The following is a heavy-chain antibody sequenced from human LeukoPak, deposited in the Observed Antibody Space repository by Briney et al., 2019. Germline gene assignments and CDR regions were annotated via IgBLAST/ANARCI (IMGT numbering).Heavy chain of an antibody. D-gene: IGHD6-13*01. J-gene: IGHJ4*02. Sequence: GGSLRLSCAASGCTFSSYWMHWVRQAPGKGLVWVSRISSDGSSTSYADSVKGRFTISRDNAKNTLYLQMNSLRAEDTAVYYCARDLFVSSFLLDYWGQGTLVTVSS. CDR3: ARDLFVSSFLLDY. CDR1: GCTFSSYW. V-gene: IGHV3-74*01. CDR2: ISSDGSST.